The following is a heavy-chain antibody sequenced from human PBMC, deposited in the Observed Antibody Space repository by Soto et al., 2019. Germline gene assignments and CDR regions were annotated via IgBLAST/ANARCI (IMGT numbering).Heavy chain of an antibody. D-gene: IGHD2-21*02. V-gene: IGHV2-5*02. J-gene: IGHJ6*02. CDR3: VQSRCGGDCLQSYSSHSYYGLDV. CDR2: IYWDDDK. CDR1: GLSLSTTGVG. Sequence: SGATLVNPTQTLTLTCTFSGLSLSTTGVGVGWIRQPPGKALEWLALIYWDDDKRYNPSLNSRLTITKDTSKNQVVLAMTNMDPVDTATYYCVQSRCGGDCLQSYSSHSYYGLDVWGQGTTVTVSS.